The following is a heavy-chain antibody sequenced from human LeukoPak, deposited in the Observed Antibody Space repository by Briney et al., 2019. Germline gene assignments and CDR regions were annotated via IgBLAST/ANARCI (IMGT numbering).Heavy chain of an antibody. CDR3: AAGFYYFDY. D-gene: IGHD3-10*01. J-gene: IGHJ4*02. Sequence: SETLCLTCTVSGVSISSYYLNWIRQPPGKGLEWIGYIYYSGTTNYNPSLKSRVTILVDTSKNQFSLKLSSVTAADTAVYYCAAGFYYFDYWGQGTLVTVSS. V-gene: IGHV4-59*01. CDR1: GVSISSYY. CDR2: IYYSGTT.